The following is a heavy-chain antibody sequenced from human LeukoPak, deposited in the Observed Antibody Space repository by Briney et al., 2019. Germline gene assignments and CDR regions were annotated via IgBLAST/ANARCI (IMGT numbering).Heavy chain of an antibody. CDR1: GGPISSGSYY. V-gene: IGHV4-61*01. CDR3: ARQQRRRGSGELDY. J-gene: IGHJ4*02. Sequence: SEPLSLTCTASGGPISSGSYYWNWLRQPPGKGLEWIGYIFYSGNTNYNPSLKSRVTISVDTPKNQFSLNLTSVTAADTAVYYCARQQRRRGSGELDYWGKGALVTVSS. D-gene: IGHD2-15*01. CDR2: IFYSGNT.